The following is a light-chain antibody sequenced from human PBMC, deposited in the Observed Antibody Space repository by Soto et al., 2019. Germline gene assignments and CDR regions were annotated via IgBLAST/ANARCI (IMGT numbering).Light chain of an antibody. J-gene: IGKJ1*01. Sequence: EIVLTQSPATLSLSPGERATLSCRASQSVRGYLAWYQQKPGQAPRLLIYDTSNRATGVPARFSGSGSWTDFTLTISSLEPEYFAVYYCQQRSDLPGTFGQGSKVDSK. CDR3: QQRSDLPGT. CDR2: DTS. V-gene: IGKV3-11*01. CDR1: QSVRGY.